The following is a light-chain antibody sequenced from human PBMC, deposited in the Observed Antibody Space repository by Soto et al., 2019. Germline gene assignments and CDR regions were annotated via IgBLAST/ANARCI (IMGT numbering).Light chain of an antibody. CDR2: DAS. V-gene: IGKV3-20*01. Sequence: EFVLTQSPGTLSLSPGERATLSCGASQTVRNNYLAWYQQKPGQAPRLLIYDASNRATGIPDRFSGGGSGTDFTLTISRLEPEDFAVYYCQQFSSYPLTVGGGTKGDIK. J-gene: IGKJ4*01. CDR3: QQFSSYPLT. CDR1: QTVRNNY.